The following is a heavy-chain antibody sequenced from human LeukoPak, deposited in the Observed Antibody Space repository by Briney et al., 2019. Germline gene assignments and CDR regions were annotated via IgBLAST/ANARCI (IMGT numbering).Heavy chain of an antibody. CDR2: ISGSGGST. V-gene: IGHV3-23*01. J-gene: IGHJ5*02. CDR3: AKDPLGGFLERLGVNWFDP. CDR1: GFTFSSYA. Sequence: GGSLRLSCAASGFTFSSYAMSWVRQAPGKGLEWVSAISGSGGSTYYADSVKGRFTIPRDNSKNTLYLQMNSLRAEDTAVYYCAKDPLGGFLERLGVNWFDPWGQGTLVTVSS. D-gene: IGHD3-3*01.